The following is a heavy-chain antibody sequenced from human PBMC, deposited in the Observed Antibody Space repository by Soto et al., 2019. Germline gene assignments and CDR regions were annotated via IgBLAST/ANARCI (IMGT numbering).Heavy chain of an antibody. J-gene: IGHJ5*02. Sequence: QVQLQESGPGLVKPSQTLSLTCTVSGGSISSGDYYWSWIRQHPGKGLEWIGYIYYSGSTYYNPSLKRRVTIAVDTSKNQFSRKLGSVTAADTAVYYCARGWSGSRQGVDPWGQGTLVTVSS. V-gene: IGHV4-31*03. CDR2: IYYSGST. CDR3: ARGWSGSRQGVDP. CDR1: GGSISSGDYY. D-gene: IGHD3-3*01.